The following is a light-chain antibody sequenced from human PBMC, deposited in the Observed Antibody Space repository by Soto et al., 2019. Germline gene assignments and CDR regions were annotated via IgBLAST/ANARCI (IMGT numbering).Light chain of an antibody. CDR2: EVS. Sequence: QSALTQPASVSGSPGQSITISCTGSSSDVGGFNFVSWYQHHPGKVPKLMIYEVSNRPSGVSDRFSGSKSGNTASLTISGLQAEDEADYYCSSHTSSTTTYVFGTGTKLTVL. CDR3: SSHTSSTTTYV. CDR1: SSDVGGFNF. V-gene: IGLV2-14*01. J-gene: IGLJ1*01.